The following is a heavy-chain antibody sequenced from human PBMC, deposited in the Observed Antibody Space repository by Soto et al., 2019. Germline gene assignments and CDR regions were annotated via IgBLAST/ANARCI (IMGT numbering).Heavy chain of an antibody. D-gene: IGHD5-12*01. Sequence: QVQLQESGPGLVKPSQTLSLTCTVSGGSISSGDYYWSWIGQPPGKGLEWIGYIYYSGSTYYNPSLKSRVTISVDTSKNQFSLKLSSVTAADTAVYYCARCRGHSGYATDFDYWGQGTLVTVSS. V-gene: IGHV4-30-4*01. CDR2: IYYSGST. CDR1: GGSISSGDYY. CDR3: ARCRGHSGYATDFDY. J-gene: IGHJ4*02.